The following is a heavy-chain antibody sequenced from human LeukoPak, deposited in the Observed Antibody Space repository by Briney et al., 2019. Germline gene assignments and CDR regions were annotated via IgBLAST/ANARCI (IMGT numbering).Heavy chain of an antibody. CDR1: GGSISSSSYY. CDR2: IYYSGST. Sequence: SETLSLTCTVSGGSISSSSYYWRWIRQPPGTGLEWIGSIYYSGSTYYHPSLKSRVTISVDTSKHPFSLKLSSVTPADTAVTYCARHDYGDYCDYWGQGTLVTVSS. CDR3: ARHDYGDYCDY. D-gene: IGHD4-17*01. V-gene: IGHV4-39*01. J-gene: IGHJ4*02.